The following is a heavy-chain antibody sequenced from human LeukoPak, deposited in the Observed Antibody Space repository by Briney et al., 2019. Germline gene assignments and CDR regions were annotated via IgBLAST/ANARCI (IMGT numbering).Heavy chain of an antibody. CDR3: ARVRRWLPIAYFDY. CDR1: GGSISSGDYY. CDR2: IYHSGST. D-gene: IGHD4-17*01. V-gene: IGHV4-30-2*01. Sequence: SETLSLTCTVSGGSISSGDYYWSWIRRPPGKGLEWIGYIYHSGSTYYNPSLKSRVTISVDTSKNQFSLKLSSVTAADTAVYYCARVRRWLPIAYFDYWGQGTLVTVSS. J-gene: IGHJ4*02.